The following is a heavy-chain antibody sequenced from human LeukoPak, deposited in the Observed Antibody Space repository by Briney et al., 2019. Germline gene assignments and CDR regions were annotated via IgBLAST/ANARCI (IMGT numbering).Heavy chain of an antibody. Sequence: TSETLSLTCTVSGGSISSYYWSWIRQPPGKGLEWIGYIYYSGSTNYNPSLKSRVTISVDTSKNQFSLKVSSVTAADTAVYYCAGGKTTGNYYFDYWGQGTLVTVSS. V-gene: IGHV4-59*01. D-gene: IGHD3-10*01. J-gene: IGHJ4*02. CDR3: AGGKTTGNYYFDY. CDR1: GGSISSYY. CDR2: IYYSGST.